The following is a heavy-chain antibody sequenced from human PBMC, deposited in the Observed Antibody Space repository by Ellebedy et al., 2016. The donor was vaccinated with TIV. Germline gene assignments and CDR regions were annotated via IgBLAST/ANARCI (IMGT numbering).Heavy chain of an antibody. J-gene: IGHJ6*02. CDR1: GITLSQYG. V-gene: IGHV3-30*18. D-gene: IGHD4-17*01. CDR2: MSHDGSHE. Sequence: GGSLRLSXVVSGITLSQYGMHWVRQAPGKGLEWVAVMSHDGSHEYYADSVKGRFTISRDNSKNALYLQMNGLRGEDTAVYYCAKDEASYGDYSYYYYGVDVWGQGTPVTVSS. CDR3: AKDEASYGDYSYYYYGVDV.